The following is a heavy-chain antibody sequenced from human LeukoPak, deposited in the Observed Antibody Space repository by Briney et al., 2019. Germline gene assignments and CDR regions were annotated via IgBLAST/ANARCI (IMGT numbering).Heavy chain of an antibody. V-gene: IGHV4-59*01. CDR1: GDSISTYY. Sequence: SETLSLTCTVSGDSISTYYWGWIRQPPGKGLEWIGYVSSNEGTNYNPSLKSRVTILVDTSKNQFSLKLSSVTAADTAVYYCARVRSYYGSVTGKSYYFDYWGQGTLVTVFS. CDR3: ARVRSYYGSVTGKSYYFDY. D-gene: IGHD3-10*01. J-gene: IGHJ4*02. CDR2: VSSNEGT.